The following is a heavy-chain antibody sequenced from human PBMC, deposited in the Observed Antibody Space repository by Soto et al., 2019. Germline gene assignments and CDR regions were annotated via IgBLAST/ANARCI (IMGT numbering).Heavy chain of an antibody. V-gene: IGHV4-59*01. J-gene: IGHJ4*02. D-gene: IGHD6-19*01. CDR2: IYYSGST. Sequence: SETLSLTCTVSGGSISSYYWSWIRQPPGKGLEWIGYIYYSGSTNYNPSLKSRVTISVDTSKKQFSLKLSSVTAADTAVYYCATAYSSGWYIFDYWGQGTLVTVSS. CDR3: ATAYSSGWYIFDY. CDR1: GGSISSYY.